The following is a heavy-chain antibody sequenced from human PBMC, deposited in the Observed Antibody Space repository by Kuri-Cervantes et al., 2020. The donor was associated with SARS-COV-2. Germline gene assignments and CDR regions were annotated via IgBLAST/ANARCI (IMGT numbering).Heavy chain of an antibody. D-gene: IGHD6-19*01. Sequence: SLKISCAASGFTFDDYAMHWVRQAPGKGLEWVSGISWNSGSIGYADSVKGRFTISRDNSKNTLYLQMNSLRAEDTAVYYCARDPTPGIAVAGPWGNFDYWGQGTLVTVSS. CDR1: GFTFDDYA. CDR2: ISWNSGSI. CDR3: ARDPTPGIAVAGPWGNFDY. J-gene: IGHJ4*02. V-gene: IGHV3-9*01.